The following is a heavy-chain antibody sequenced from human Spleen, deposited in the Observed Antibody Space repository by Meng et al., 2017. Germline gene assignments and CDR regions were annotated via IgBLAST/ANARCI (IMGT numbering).Heavy chain of an antibody. D-gene: IGHD4-11*01. CDR1: GFTFSSYW. CDR3: ARDSYSTTVTTLFDY. V-gene: IGHV3-7*01. J-gene: IGHJ4*02. Sequence: GESLKISCAATGFTFSSYWMSWVRQAPGKGLEWVANIKQDGSNKYYVDSVKGRFTISRDNAENSMYLEMNSLRAEDTAVYYCARDSYSTTVTTLFDYWGQGTLVTVSS. CDR2: IKQDGSNK.